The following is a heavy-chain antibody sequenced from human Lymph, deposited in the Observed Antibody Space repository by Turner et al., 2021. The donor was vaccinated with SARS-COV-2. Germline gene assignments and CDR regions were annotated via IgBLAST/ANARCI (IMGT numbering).Heavy chain of an antibody. D-gene: IGHD1-26*01. J-gene: IGHJ6*02. V-gene: IGHV1-8*02. CDR3: ARGRYSGGGMDV. CDR2: MNPNSCNT. CDR1: GYTFTSYD. Sequence: QVQLVQSGAEVTKPGALVKVSCKAPGYTFTSYDINWVRQATGQGFEWMGWMNPNSCNTGYAQKFQGRVTMTMNTSISTAYMELSSLRSEDTAVYYCARGRYSGGGMDVWGQGTTVTVSS.